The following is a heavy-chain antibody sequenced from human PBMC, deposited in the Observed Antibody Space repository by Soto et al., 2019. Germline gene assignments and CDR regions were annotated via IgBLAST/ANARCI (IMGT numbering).Heavy chain of an antibody. Sequence: EVQLVESGGGLVQPGGSLRLSCAASGFAFSSYEMNWVRQAPGKGLEWVSYISSSGSTIYYADSVKGRFTISRDNAKNSLYLQMNSLRAEDTAVYYCARLYYDFRSGSSSFDYWGQGTLVTVSS. CDR1: GFAFSSYE. J-gene: IGHJ4*02. CDR2: ISSSGSTI. V-gene: IGHV3-48*03. CDR3: ARLYYDFRSGSSSFDY. D-gene: IGHD3-3*01.